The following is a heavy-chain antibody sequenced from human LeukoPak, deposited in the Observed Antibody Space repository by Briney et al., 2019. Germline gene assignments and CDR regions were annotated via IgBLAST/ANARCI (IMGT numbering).Heavy chain of an antibody. V-gene: IGHV1-2*02. Sequence: ASVTVSCKASGYTFTGYYMHWVRQAPGQGLEWMGWINPNSGGTNYAQKFQGRVTMTRDTSISTAYMELSRLRSDDTAVYYCARVIYYDSSGYYFEPWYFDYWGQGTLVTVSS. CDR3: ARVIYYDSSGYYFEPWYFDY. J-gene: IGHJ4*02. CDR2: INPNSGGT. D-gene: IGHD3-22*01. CDR1: GYTFTGYY.